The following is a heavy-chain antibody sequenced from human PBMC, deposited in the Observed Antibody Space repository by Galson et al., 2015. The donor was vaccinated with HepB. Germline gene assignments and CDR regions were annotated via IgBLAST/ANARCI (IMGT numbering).Heavy chain of an antibody. J-gene: IGHJ5*02. CDR3: AREFEKYYYDSSGTYDP. CDR2: INHSGST. Sequence: SETLSLTCAVYGGSFSGYYWSWIRQPPGKGLEWIGEINHSGSTNYNPSLKSRVTISVDTSKNQFSLKLSSVTAADTAVYYCAREFEKYYYDSSGTYDPWGQGTLVTVSS. CDR1: GGSFSGYY. V-gene: IGHV4-34*01. D-gene: IGHD3-22*01.